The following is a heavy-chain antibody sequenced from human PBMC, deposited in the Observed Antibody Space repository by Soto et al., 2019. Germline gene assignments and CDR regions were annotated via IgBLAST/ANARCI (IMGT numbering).Heavy chain of an antibody. CDR3: AMRSSGWYFDY. J-gene: IGHJ4*02. Sequence: EVQLLESGGGLVQPGGSLRLSCAASGFTFSSYAMSWVRQAPGKGLEWVSAISGSGGSTYYADSVKGRFTISRDNSKNTLYLQMNSLRAEDTAAHYCAMRSSGWYFDYWGQGTLVTVSS. CDR2: ISGSGGST. V-gene: IGHV3-23*01. CDR1: GFTFSSYA. D-gene: IGHD6-19*01.